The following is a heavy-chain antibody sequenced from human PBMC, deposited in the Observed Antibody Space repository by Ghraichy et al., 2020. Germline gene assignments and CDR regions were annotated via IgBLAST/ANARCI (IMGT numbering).Heavy chain of an antibody. D-gene: IGHD3-3*01. CDR2: IYYSGST. J-gene: IGHJ4*02. Sequence: SETLSLTCTVSGGGSISTYYWSWIRQPPGKGLEWIGYIYYSGSTNYNPSLKSRVTISVDTSKNQFSLNLSSVTAADTAVYYCARGFGSGSNKYYFDYWGQGTLVTVSS. CDR1: GGGSISTYY. CDR3: ARGFGSGSNKYYFDY. V-gene: IGHV4-59*01.